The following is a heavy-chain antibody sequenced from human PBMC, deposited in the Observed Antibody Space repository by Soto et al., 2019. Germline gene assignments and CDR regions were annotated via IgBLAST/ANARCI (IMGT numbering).Heavy chain of an antibody. Sequence: EVQLVESGGGLVKPGGSLRLSCAGSGFSFSVYSMNWVRQAPGKALEWVSSLTSSSSHTYYADSVKGRFTISRDNAKYLLYLQRDSLRDEDTAVYYCGRVASSSSWTPDYLGQGTLVTVSS. CDR1: GFSFSVYS. CDR2: LTSSSSHT. CDR3: GRVASSSSWTPDY. D-gene: IGHD2-2*01. J-gene: IGHJ4*02. V-gene: IGHV3-21*02.